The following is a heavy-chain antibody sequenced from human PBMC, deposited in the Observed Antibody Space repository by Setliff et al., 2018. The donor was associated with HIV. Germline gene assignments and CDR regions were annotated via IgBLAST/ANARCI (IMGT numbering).Heavy chain of an antibody. CDR1: DGSVSGYS. Sequence: PSETLSLTCSVSDGSVSGYSWSWIRQPAGKGLEWIGRTYTSGTTNYNPSLKSRVTMSVDTSKNQFSLKLSSVTAADTAVYYCARAGSMVRGVIISAIDIWGQGTMVTVSS. J-gene: IGHJ3*02. V-gene: IGHV4-4*07. D-gene: IGHD3-10*01. CDR3: ARAGSMVRGVIISAIDI. CDR2: TYTSGTT.